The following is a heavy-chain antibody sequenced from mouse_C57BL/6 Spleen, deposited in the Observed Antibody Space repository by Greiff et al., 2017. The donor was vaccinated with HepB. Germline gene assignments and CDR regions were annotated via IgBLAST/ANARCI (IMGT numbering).Heavy chain of an antibody. CDR1: GYTFTSYW. Sequence: VNVVESGAELAKPGASVKLSCKASGYTFTSYWMHWVKQRPGQGLEWIGYINPSSGYTKYNQKFKDKATLTADKSSSTAYMQLSSLTYEDSAVYYCARGGSKSGDYFDYWGQGTTLTVSS. CDR3: ARGGSKSGDYFDY. D-gene: IGHD1-3*01. CDR2: INPSSGYT. V-gene: IGHV1-7*01. J-gene: IGHJ2*01.